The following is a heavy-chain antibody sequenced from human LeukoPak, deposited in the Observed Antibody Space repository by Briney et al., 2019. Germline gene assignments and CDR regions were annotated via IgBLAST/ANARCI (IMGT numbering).Heavy chain of an antibody. CDR3: AKGTGYCDSSGYDPFDI. Sequence: GGSLRLSCAASGFTFSSYVMSWVRQAPGKGLEWVSAISGGGGRAYYADSVKGRFTISRDNSKNTLYLQMNSLRAEDTAVYYCAKGTGYCDSSGYDPFDIWGQGTMVTVSS. V-gene: IGHV3-23*01. D-gene: IGHD3-22*01. CDR2: ISGGGGRA. CDR1: GFTFSSYV. J-gene: IGHJ3*02.